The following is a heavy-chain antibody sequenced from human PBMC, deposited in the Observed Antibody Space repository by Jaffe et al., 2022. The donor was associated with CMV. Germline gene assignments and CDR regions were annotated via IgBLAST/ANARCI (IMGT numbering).Heavy chain of an antibody. Sequence: QVQLVESGGGVVQPGRSLRLSCAASGFTFSSYGMHWVRQAPGKGLEWVAVIWYDGSNKYYADSVKGRFTISRDNSKNTLYLQMNSLRAEDTAVYYCARRGYSYGYGGYFDYWGQGTLVTVSS. J-gene: IGHJ4*02. CDR3: ARRGYSYGYGGYFDY. V-gene: IGHV3-33*08. CDR2: IWYDGSNK. D-gene: IGHD5-18*01. CDR1: GFTFSSYG.